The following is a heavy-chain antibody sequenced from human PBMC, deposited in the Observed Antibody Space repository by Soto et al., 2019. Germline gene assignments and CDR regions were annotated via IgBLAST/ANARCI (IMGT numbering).Heavy chain of an antibody. J-gene: IGHJ3*02. CDR3: ARDRKTWCSGNTCYEQDAFDI. Sequence: PSGTLSLTCTVSGGSISSGGYYWTWIRQHPGKGLEWLGNVHYSGTTYYNPSLKSRVTISVDTSKNHFSLKLSSVTAADTAVYYCARDRKTWCSGNTCYEQDAFDIWGQGTMVTVSS. CDR2: VHYSGTT. CDR1: GGSISSGGYY. D-gene: IGHD2-2*01. V-gene: IGHV4-31*03.